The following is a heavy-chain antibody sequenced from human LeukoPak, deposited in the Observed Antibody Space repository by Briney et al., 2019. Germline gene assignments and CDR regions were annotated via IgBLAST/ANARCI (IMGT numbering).Heavy chain of an antibody. Sequence: GGSLRLSCGASGFTFSSFWMHWVRQAPGKGLVWVSRINSDGSITTYADSVKGRFTISRDNSKNTLYLQMNSLRAEDTAVYYCAKVDAGIAVAGIDYWGQGTLVTVSS. CDR2: INSDGSIT. V-gene: IGHV3-74*01. CDR1: GFTFSSFW. D-gene: IGHD6-19*01. J-gene: IGHJ4*02. CDR3: AKVDAGIAVAGIDY.